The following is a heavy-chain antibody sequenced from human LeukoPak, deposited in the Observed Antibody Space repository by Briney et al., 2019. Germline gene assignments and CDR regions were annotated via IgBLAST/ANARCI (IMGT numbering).Heavy chain of an antibody. CDR1: GFTFSNAW. V-gene: IGHV3-15*01. CDR3: TTDTAMVPF. CDR2: IKSKTDGGST. Sequence: GGTLRLSCAASGFTFSNAWMSWVRQAPGKGLEWVGRIKSKTDGGSTDYAEPVNDRFTISRDDSKNTLYLQMNSLKTEDTAVYYCTTDTAMVPFWGQGTLVTVSS. J-gene: IGHJ4*02. D-gene: IGHD5-18*01.